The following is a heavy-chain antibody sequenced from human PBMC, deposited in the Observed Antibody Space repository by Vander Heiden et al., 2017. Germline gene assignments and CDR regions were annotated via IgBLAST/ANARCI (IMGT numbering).Heavy chain of an antibody. CDR3: AAEGGEMPTLDY. CDR1: GFTFTSSA. CDR2: IGRGRANQ. Sequence: QMQLVQSGPEVKKPATSVKVSCKASGFTFTSSAVQWVRQARGQRLWWIGWIGRGRANQNDRQKFQEKVTITRDMSTSTAYMELSSLRSEDTAVYYCAAEGGEMPTLDYWGQGTLVTVSS. D-gene: IGHD3-16*01. J-gene: IGHJ4*02. V-gene: IGHV1-58*01.